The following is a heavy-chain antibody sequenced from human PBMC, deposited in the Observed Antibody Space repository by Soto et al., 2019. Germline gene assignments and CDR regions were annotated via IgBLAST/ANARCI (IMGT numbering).Heavy chain of an antibody. CDR3: ARSLRGVIIDFDS. D-gene: IGHD3-10*01. J-gene: IGHJ4*02. CDR2: INSDGSST. Sequence: GGSLRLSCAASGFTFSSYLMHWVRQAPGKGLVWVSRINSDGSSTSYADSVKGRFTISRDNAKNTLYLQMNSLRAEDTAVYYCARSLRGVIIDFDSWGLGTLVTVSS. V-gene: IGHV3-74*01. CDR1: GFTFSSYL.